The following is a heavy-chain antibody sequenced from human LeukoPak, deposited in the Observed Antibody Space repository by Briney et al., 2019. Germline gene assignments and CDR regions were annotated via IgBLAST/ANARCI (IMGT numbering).Heavy chain of an antibody. CDR3: ARHRETNY. V-gene: IGHV3-48*01. CDR2: ISSSSSTI. Sequence: GGSLRLSCAASGFTFSSYGMHWVLQAPGKGLEWLSYISSSSSTIYYADSVKGRFTISRDNAKNSLYLQMNSLRAEDTAVYYCARHRETNYWGQGTLVTVSS. J-gene: IGHJ4*02. CDR1: GFTFSSYG. D-gene: IGHD1-14*01.